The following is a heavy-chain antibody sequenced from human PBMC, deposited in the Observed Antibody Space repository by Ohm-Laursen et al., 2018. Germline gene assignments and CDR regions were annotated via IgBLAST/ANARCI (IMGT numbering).Heavy chain of an antibody. CDR2: ISYDGSNK. J-gene: IGHJ4*02. CDR1: GFTFSSYG. Sequence: SLRLSCAATGFTFSSYGMHWVRQAPGKGLEWVAVISYDGSNKYYADSVKGRFTISRDNSKNTLYLQVNSLRAEDTAVYYCARVLRSGGSCFHWGQGTLVTVSS. V-gene: IGHV3-33*05. D-gene: IGHD2-15*01. CDR3: ARVLRSGGSCFH.